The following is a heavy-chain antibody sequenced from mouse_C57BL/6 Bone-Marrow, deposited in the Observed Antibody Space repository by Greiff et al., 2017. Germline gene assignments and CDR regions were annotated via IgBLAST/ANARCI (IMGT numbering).Heavy chain of an antibody. D-gene: IGHD1-1*01. Sequence: EVQLQQSGPELVKPGASVKIPCKASGYTFTDYNMDWVKQSHGKSLEWIGDINPNNGGTIYNQKFKGKATLTVDKSSSTAYMELRSLTSEDTAVYYCARRGFITTVVATDYAMGYWGQGTSVTVSS. V-gene: IGHV1-18*01. J-gene: IGHJ4*01. CDR3: ARRGFITTVVATDYAMGY. CDR2: INPNNGGT. CDR1: GYTFTDYN.